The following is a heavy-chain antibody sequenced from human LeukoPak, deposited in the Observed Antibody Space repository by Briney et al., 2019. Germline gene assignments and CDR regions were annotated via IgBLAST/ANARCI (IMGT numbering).Heavy chain of an antibody. J-gene: IGHJ3*02. Sequence: SETLSLTCTVSGGSISSHFWSWIRQPPGKGLEWIAYIYYSGSTDYNPYLKSRVTISVDTSKNQFSLKLSSVTPADTAVYYCARQTMTTADAFDIWGQGTMVTVSS. V-gene: IGHV4-59*08. CDR3: ARQTMTTADAFDI. CDR1: GGSISSHF. CDR2: IYYSGST. D-gene: IGHD4-17*01.